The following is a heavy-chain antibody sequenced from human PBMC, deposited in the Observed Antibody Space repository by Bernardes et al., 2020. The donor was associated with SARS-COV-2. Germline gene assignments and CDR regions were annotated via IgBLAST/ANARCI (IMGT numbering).Heavy chain of an antibody. CDR2: INHSGST. V-gene: IGHV4-34*01. CDR1: RGSFSSYY. Sequence: SETLSLTCAVYRGSFSSYYWSWIRQPPGKGLEWIGEINHSGSTNYNSSLKSRVTISVDTSKNQFSLRLTSVTAADTAVYYCAGFRGYKYAYSCGRGGPFDPWGQGVLVTVAS. CDR3: AGFRGYKYAYSCGRGGPFDP. D-gene: IGHD5-18*01. J-gene: IGHJ5*02.